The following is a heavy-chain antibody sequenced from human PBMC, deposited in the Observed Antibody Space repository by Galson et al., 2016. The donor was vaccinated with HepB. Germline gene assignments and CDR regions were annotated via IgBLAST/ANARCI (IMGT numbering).Heavy chain of an antibody. Sequence: SLRLSCAASGFTFSAYDIHWLRQAPGKGLEWVSNIGTAGDTYYAGSVKGRFTISREDAKNSLYLQMNSLRGGDTAVYYCARDHGGTFDYWGQGTLVTVSS. J-gene: IGHJ4*02. CDR2: IGTAGDT. CDR3: ARDHGGTFDY. D-gene: IGHD4-23*01. V-gene: IGHV3-13*01. CDR1: GFTFSAYD.